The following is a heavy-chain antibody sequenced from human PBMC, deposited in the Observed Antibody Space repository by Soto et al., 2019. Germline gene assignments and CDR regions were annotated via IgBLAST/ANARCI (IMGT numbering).Heavy chain of an antibody. Sequence: PGESLKISCKGSGSSFTSSWIGWVRQMPGKGLEWMGIIYPGDSDTRYSPSFQGQVTISADKSISTAYLQWSSLKASDTAMYYCASTTVPHFDYYGMDVWGQGTTVTVSS. CDR3: ASTTVPHFDYYGMDV. V-gene: IGHV5-51*01. CDR2: IYPGDSDT. J-gene: IGHJ6*02. D-gene: IGHD4-4*01. CDR1: GSSFTSSW.